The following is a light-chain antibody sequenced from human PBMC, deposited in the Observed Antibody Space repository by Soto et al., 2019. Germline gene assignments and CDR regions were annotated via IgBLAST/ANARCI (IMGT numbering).Light chain of an antibody. CDR3: PSHDSSLSGWV. V-gene: IGLV1-40*01. J-gene: IGLJ3*02. CDR2: GNS. CDR1: SSNIGAGYD. Sequence: QSVLTQPPSVSGAPGQRVTISCTGSSSNIGAGYDVHWYQQLPGTAPKLLIYGNSNRPSGVPDRFSGSKSGTSASLAITGLQAEDDDDYYCPSHDSSLSGWVFGGGTKLTVL.